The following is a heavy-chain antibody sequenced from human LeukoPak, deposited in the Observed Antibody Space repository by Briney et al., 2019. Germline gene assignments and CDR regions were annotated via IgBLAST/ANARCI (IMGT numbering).Heavy chain of an antibody. CDR3: AKNFGSGSYYYYGMDV. D-gene: IGHD3-10*01. V-gene: IGHV3-66*01. CDR1: GFTASSNY. CDR2: IYSGGST. Sequence: PGGSMRLASAAYGFTASSNYMGWVRQAPGEGLEWVSVIYSGGSTYYADSVKGRFTISRDNSKNTLYLQMNSLRAEDTAVYYCAKNFGSGSYYYYGMDVWDQGPTVTVSS. J-gene: IGHJ6*02.